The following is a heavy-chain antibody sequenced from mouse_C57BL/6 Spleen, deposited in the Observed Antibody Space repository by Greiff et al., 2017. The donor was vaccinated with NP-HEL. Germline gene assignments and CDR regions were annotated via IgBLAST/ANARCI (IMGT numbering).Heavy chain of an antibody. J-gene: IGHJ4*01. CDR3: ARNYYYGSSPYYAMDY. D-gene: IGHD1-1*01. CDR1: GYTFTDYY. Sequence: VQLQQSGPVLVKPGASVKMSCKASGYTFTDYYMNWVKQSHGKSLEWIGVINPYNGGTSYNQKFKGKATLTVDKSSSTAYMELNSLTSEDSAVYYCARNYYYGSSPYYAMDYWGQGTSVTVSS. CDR2: INPYNGGT. V-gene: IGHV1-19*01.